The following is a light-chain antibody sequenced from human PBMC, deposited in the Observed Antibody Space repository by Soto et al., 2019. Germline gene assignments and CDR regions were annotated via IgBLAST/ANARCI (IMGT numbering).Light chain of an antibody. CDR3: TSYTSSSTYV. V-gene: IGLV2-14*01. CDR1: SSDIGGYNY. CDR2: DVS. J-gene: IGLJ1*01. Sequence: QSVLTQPASMSGSPGQSVTISCAGTSSDIGGYNYVSWYQHHPGKAPKLIIYDVSSRPSGVSNRFSGSKSGTTASLTISGLQTEDEAEYYCTSYTSSSTYVFGTGTKVTVL.